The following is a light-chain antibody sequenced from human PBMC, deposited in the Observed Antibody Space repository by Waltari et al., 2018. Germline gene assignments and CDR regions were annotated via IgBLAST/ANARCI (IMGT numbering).Light chain of an antibody. CDR2: TTS. J-gene: IGKJ4*01. CDR3: QQSYNTPLS. V-gene: IGKV1-39*01. CDR1: QSVSKY. Sequence: DTQMTQSPSSLSASVGDRVTITCRASQSVSKYLNWYQQQPGKAPKLLIYTTSNLQSGVPSRFSGSGSGTDFTLTISSLQLEDLATYYCQQSYNTPLSFGGGTKVEIK.